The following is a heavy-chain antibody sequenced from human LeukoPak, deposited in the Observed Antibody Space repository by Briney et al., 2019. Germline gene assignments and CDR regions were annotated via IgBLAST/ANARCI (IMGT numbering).Heavy chain of an antibody. V-gene: IGHV4-59*01. Sequence: SETLSLTCTVSGGSISSYYWSWIRQPPGKGLEWIGYIYYSGSTNYNPSLKSRVTISVDTSKNQFSLKLSSVTAADTAVYYCATVNGNRRERVGANLFDYWGQGTLVTVSS. D-gene: IGHD1-26*01. CDR3: ATVNGNRRERVGANLFDY. CDR2: IYYSGST. CDR1: GGSISSYY. J-gene: IGHJ4*02.